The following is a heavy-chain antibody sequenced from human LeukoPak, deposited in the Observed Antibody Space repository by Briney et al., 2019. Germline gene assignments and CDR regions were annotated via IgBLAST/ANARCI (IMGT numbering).Heavy chain of an antibody. J-gene: IGHJ4*02. D-gene: IGHD3-3*01. CDR3: ARAGRRLFGVLIPLSFDY. CDR1: GFTFITYA. CDR2: VSFDGSTK. V-gene: IGHV3-30*03. Sequence: GGSLRLSCAASGFTFITYAMYWVRQAPGKGLEWVAGVSFDGSTKYYADSVKGRFTISRDNSKNTLYLQMNSLTPEDTAVYYCARAGRRLFGVLIPLSFDYWGQGTPVTVSS.